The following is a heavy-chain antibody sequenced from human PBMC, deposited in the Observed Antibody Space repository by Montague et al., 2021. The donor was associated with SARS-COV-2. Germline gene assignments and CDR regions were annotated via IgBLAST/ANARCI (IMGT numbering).Heavy chain of an antibody. Sequence: SETLSLTCAVHGGSFSTYSWNWIRQPPGKGLEWIGEIHHGGSTNYNPSLKIRVTISVDTSKNQFSLKLTSVAAADTAVYYCARLGDGVVPSPILGVGPYYSYYYMDVWGKGTTVTVSS. D-gene: IGHD2-2*02. CDR1: GGSFSTYS. CDR3: ARLGDGVVPSPILGVGPYYSYYYMDV. V-gene: IGHV4-34*01. J-gene: IGHJ6*03. CDR2: IHHGGST.